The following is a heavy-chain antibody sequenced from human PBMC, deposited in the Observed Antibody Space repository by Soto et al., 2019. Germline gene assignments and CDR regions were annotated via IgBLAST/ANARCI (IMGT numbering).Heavy chain of an antibody. CDR1: GGSISSYY. CDR3: ARDSYYGSGTPFDY. V-gene: IGHV4-59*01. Sequence: PSETLSLTCTVSGGSISSYYWSWIRQPPGKGLEWIGYIYYSGSTNYNPSLKSRVTISVDTSKNQFSLKLSSVTAADTAVYYCARDSYYGSGTPFDYWGQGTLVTVSS. J-gene: IGHJ4*02. CDR2: IYYSGST. D-gene: IGHD3-10*01.